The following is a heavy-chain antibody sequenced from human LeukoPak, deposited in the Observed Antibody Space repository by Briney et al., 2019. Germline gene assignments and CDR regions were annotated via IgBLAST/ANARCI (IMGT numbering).Heavy chain of an antibody. Sequence: GESLKISCKGSGYIFTSYWIGWVRQMPGKGLEWMGIIYPGDSDTRYRPSFEGQVTISADKSISTAYLQWSSLKASDTAMYYCARQAPSVVVAATGDFDYWGQGTLVTVSS. CDR2: IYPGDSDT. CDR1: GYIFTSYW. V-gene: IGHV5-51*01. CDR3: ARQAPSVVVAATGDFDY. D-gene: IGHD2-15*01. J-gene: IGHJ4*02.